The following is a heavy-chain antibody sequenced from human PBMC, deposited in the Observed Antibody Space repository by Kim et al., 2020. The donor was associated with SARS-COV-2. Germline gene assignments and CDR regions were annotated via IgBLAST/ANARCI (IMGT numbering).Heavy chain of an antibody. J-gene: IGHJ6*02. CDR3: ARIGGRTTEGGLDV. V-gene: IGHV3-48*03. D-gene: IGHD1-26*01. CDR1: GFSFNGYE. Sequence: GGSLRLSCAASGFSFNGYEMNWVRQAPGKGLEWISYISAGGSTTYHADSVKGRFTISRDNAKKSLYLQMNSLRAEDTAVYYCARIGGRTTEGGLDVWGQG. CDR2: ISAGGSTT.